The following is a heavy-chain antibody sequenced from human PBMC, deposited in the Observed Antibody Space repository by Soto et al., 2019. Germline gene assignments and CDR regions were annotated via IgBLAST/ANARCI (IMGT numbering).Heavy chain of an antibody. CDR1: GYRFTAYY. CDR3: ARSPPLRECPGGDCSHFDY. Sequence: QVQLVQSGAGVQKPGASVKVSCEASGYRFTAYYMHWVRQAPGQGLEWMAIINPSSGVANYAQRFQGTFTMTRDTSTSTDYMELSRLRSEDTAVYYCARSPPLRECPGGDCSHFDYWGQGTLVTVS. CDR2: INPSSGVA. D-gene: IGHD2-21*02. J-gene: IGHJ4*02. V-gene: IGHV1-46*01.